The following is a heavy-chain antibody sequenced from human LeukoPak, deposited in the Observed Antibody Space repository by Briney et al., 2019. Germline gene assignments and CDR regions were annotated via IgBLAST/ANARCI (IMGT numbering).Heavy chain of an antibody. J-gene: IGHJ4*02. CDR1: GFTFSSYG. CDR3: ASSSSWYSDYFDY. V-gene: IGHV3-33*01. D-gene: IGHD6-13*01. CDR2: IWYDGSNK. Sequence: GGSLRLSCAASGFTFSSYGMHWVRQAPGKGLEWVAVIWYDGSNKYYADSVKGRFTISRDNSKNTLYLQMNSLRAEDTAVYYCASSSSWYSDYFDYWGQGTLVTVSS.